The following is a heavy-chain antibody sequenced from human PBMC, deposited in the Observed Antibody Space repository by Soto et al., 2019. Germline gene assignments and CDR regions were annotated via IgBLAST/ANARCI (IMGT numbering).Heavy chain of an antibody. CDR2: IIPIFGTA. J-gene: IGHJ6*02. Sequence: GASVKVSCKASGGTFSSYAISWVRQAPGQGLEWMGGIIPIFGTANYAQKFQGRATITADKSTSTAYMELSSLRSEDTAVYYCARSKSYYYYGMDVWGQGTTVTVSS. CDR1: GGTFSSYA. V-gene: IGHV1-69*06. CDR3: ARSKSYYYYGMDV.